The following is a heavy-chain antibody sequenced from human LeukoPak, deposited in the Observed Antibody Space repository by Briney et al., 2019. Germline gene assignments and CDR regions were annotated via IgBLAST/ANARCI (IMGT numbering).Heavy chain of an antibody. V-gene: IGHV4-38-2*02. CDR2: IYHSGNT. Sequence: SETLSLTCTVSDYSISNGYFWGWIRQPPGKGLEWIASIYHSGNTYNPSLRGRVTISVDTSKNQFSLKLSSVTAADTAVYYCARGKHTAMVQYYYYYYMDVWGKGTTVTISS. CDR1: DYSISNGYF. D-gene: IGHD5-18*01. J-gene: IGHJ6*03. CDR3: ARGKHTAMVQYYYYYYMDV.